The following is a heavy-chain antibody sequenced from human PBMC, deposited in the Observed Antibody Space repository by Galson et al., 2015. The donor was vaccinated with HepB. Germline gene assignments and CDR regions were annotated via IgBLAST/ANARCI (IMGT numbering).Heavy chain of an antibody. CDR2: ISSSSSYI. Sequence: SLRLSCAASGFTFSSYSMNWVRQAPGKGLEWVSSISSSSSYIYYADSVKGRFTISRDNAKNSLYLQMNSLRAEDTAVYYCASAVGIVVPAAISSWFDPWGQGTLVTVSS. J-gene: IGHJ5*02. CDR3: ASAVGIVVPAAISSWFDP. V-gene: IGHV3-21*01. D-gene: IGHD2-2*02. CDR1: GFTFSSYS.